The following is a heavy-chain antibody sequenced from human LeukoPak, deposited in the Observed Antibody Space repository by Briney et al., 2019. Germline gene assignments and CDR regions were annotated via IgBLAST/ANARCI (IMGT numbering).Heavy chain of an antibody. V-gene: IGHV1-8*01. J-gene: IGHJ4*02. CDR2: MNPNSGNT. CDR1: EYTFTSYD. Sequence: ASVKVSCTASEYTFTSYDINWVRQATGQGLEWMGWMNPNSGNTVYAQKFQGRVTMTRDTSISTAYMELSSLRSEDTAMYYCARVGYGVWGQGTLVTVSS. CDR3: ARVGYGV. D-gene: IGHD5-18*01.